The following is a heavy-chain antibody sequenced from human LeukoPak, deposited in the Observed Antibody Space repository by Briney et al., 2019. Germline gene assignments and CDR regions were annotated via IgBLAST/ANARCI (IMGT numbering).Heavy chain of an antibody. D-gene: IGHD5-18*01. J-gene: IGHJ4*02. CDR3: ARRRGYSYGLDY. CDR1: GFTVSSNY. CDR2: IYSGGNT. Sequence: GGSLGLSCAASGFTVSSNYMSWVRQAPGKGLEWVSVIYSGGNTYYADSVKGRLTISRDNSKNTLYLQMNSLRAEDTAVYYCARRRGYSYGLDYWGQGTLVTVSS. V-gene: IGHV3-66*01.